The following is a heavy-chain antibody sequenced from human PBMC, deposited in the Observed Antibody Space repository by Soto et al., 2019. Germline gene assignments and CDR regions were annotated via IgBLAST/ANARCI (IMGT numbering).Heavy chain of an antibody. CDR1: GYSFTSYW. Sequence: PGESLKISCKGSGYSFTSYWISWVCQMPGKGLEWMGRIDPSDSYTNYSPSFQGHVTISADKSISTAYLQWSSLKASDTAMYYCARGSSVAAYYYGMDVWGQGTTVTVSS. CDR2: IDPSDSYT. CDR3: ARGSSVAAYYYGMDV. D-gene: IGHD6-13*01. J-gene: IGHJ6*02. V-gene: IGHV5-10-1*01.